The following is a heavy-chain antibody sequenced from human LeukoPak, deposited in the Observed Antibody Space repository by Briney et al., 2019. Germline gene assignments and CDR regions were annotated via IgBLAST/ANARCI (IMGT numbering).Heavy chain of an antibody. CDR1: GFTFSTYS. CDR2: ISVSLI. V-gene: IGHV3-48*02. CDR3: ARGRYGSSWYYDY. Sequence: GGSLRLSCAASGFTFSTYSMNWVRQAPGKGPEWVSYISVSLIYYAESVKGRFTISRDNAKNSLYLQMNSLRDEDTAVYYCARGRYGSSWYYDYWGQGTLVTVSS. J-gene: IGHJ4*02. D-gene: IGHD6-13*01.